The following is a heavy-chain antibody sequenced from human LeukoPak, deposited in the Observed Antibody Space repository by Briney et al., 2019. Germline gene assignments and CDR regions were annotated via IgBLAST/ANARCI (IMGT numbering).Heavy chain of an antibody. J-gene: IGHJ6*03. CDR3: ARVNIVATTPYYYYYYMDV. V-gene: IGHV4-30-4*08. D-gene: IGHD5-12*01. CDR2: IYYSGST. Sequence: SETLSLTCTVSGGSISSGGYYWSWIRQPPGKGLEWIGYIYYSGSTYCNPSLKSRVTISVDTSKNQFSLKLSSVTAADTAVYYCARVNIVATTPYYYYYYMDVWGKGTTVTVSS. CDR1: GGSISSGGYY.